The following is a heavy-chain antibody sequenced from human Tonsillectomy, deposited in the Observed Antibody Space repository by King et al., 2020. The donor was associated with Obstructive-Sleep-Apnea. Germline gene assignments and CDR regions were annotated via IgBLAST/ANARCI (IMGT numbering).Heavy chain of an antibody. D-gene: IGHD3-10*01. CDR3: ARDLKDYYGSGSY. Sequence: VQLVESGGGVVQPGRSLRLSCAASVFTFSTYAMHWVRQAPGKGLEWVAIISFEGINKYSADSVKGRFPISRDNSKNTVYLEMNSLRAEDTAVYYCARDLKDYYGSGSYWGQGTLVTVSS. J-gene: IGHJ4*02. CDR2: ISFEGINK. CDR1: VFTFSTYA. V-gene: IGHV3-30*04.